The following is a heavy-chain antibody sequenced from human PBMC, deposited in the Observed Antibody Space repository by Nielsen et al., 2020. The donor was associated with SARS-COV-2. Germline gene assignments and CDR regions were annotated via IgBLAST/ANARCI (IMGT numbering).Heavy chain of an antibody. Sequence: GGSLRLSCAASGFTFSSYWMHWVRQAPGKGLVWVSRINSDGSSTSYADSVKGRFTISRDNAKNTLYLQMNSLRAEDTAVYYCARDRVAAAGIPYYGMDVWGQGTTVTVSS. J-gene: IGHJ6*02. CDR2: INSDGSST. D-gene: IGHD6-13*01. CDR3: ARDRVAAAGIPYYGMDV. V-gene: IGHV3-74*01. CDR1: GFTFSSYW.